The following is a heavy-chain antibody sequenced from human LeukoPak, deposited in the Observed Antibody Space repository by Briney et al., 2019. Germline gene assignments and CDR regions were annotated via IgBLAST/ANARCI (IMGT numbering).Heavy chain of an antibody. V-gene: IGHV3-23*01. CDR3: AKAPYGSGSFVDY. CDR1: GFTFSSYV. CDR2: ISDTGGST. Sequence: GGSLRLSCAASGFTFSSYVMSWVRQAPGKGLEWVSAISDTGGSTYYADSVKGRFTISRDNSKSSLYLQMNSLRAEDTALYYFAKAPYGSGSFVDYWGQGTLVTVSS. J-gene: IGHJ4*02. D-gene: IGHD3-10*01.